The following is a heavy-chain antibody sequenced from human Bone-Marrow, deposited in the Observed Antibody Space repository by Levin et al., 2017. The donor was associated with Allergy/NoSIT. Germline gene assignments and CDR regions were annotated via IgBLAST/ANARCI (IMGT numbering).Heavy chain of an antibody. Sequence: GESLKISCATSGFTFSSYSMNWVRQAPGKGLEWVSYVNSSSGTIYYADSVKGRFTISRDNAKKSLYLQMSSLRVEDTAVYYCVRGLPDYWGQGTLVTVSS. V-gene: IGHV3-48*01. CDR2: VNSSSGTI. CDR3: VRGLPDY. CDR1: GFTFSSYS. J-gene: IGHJ4*02.